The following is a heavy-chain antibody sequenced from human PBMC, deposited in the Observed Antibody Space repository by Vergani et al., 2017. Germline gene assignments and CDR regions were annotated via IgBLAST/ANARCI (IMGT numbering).Heavy chain of an antibody. J-gene: IGHJ4*02. CDR2: IIPIFGIA. Sequence: QVQLVQSGAEVKKPGSSVKVSCKASGGTFSSYAISWVRQAPGQGLEWMGGIIPIFGIANYAQKFQGRVTITADKSTSTAYMELSSLRSEDTAVYYCARDQSDMGDSSGYMDYWGQGTLVTVSS. CDR1: GGTFSSYA. CDR3: ARDQSDMGDSSGYMDY. V-gene: IGHV1-69*17. D-gene: IGHD3-22*01.